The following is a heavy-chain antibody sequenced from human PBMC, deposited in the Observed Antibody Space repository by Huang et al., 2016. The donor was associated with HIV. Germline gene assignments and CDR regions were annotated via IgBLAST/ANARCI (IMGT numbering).Heavy chain of an antibody. D-gene: IGHD3-22*01. J-gene: IGHJ4*02. V-gene: IGHV3-74*01. CDR1: GFSISSYW. CDR2: INSEGSSK. Sequence: EVQLVESGGGLVQPGGSLRLSCAALGFSISSYWMHWVRQAPGKGLGWVSRINSEGSSKSHADSVKGRFTISSDNAKNTLYLQMNSLRAEDTAVYYCARDPRIQSWLNFFDYWGQGTLVSVSS. CDR3: ARDPRIQSWLNFFDY.